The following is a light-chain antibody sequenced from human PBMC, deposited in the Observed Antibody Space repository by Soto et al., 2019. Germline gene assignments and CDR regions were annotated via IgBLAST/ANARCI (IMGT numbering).Light chain of an antibody. CDR3: QQYHDWTPYT. CDR2: AAS. CDR1: QSVSRN. J-gene: IGKJ2*01. V-gene: IGKV3-15*01. Sequence: EIVMTQSPATLSVSSGERATLSCRASQSVSRNLAWYQQKPGQAPRLLIYAASTRATGIPARFSGSGSGTEFTLTIGSLQAEAFAVYYCQQYHDWTPYTFGQGTKLEIK.